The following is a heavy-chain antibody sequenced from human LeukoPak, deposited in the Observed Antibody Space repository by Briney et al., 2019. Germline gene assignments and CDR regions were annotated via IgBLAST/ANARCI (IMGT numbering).Heavy chain of an antibody. CDR3: ARRAYYYDSSGYYYYYFDY. J-gene: IGHJ4*02. CDR1: GGSISSYY. Sequence: PSETLSLTCTVSGGSISSYYWSWIRQPPGKGLEWIGYIYYSGSTNYNPSLKSRVTISVDTSKNQLSLKLSSVTAADTAVYYCARRAYYYDSSGYYYYYFDYWGQGTLVTVSS. V-gene: IGHV4-59*08. CDR2: IYYSGST. D-gene: IGHD3-22*01.